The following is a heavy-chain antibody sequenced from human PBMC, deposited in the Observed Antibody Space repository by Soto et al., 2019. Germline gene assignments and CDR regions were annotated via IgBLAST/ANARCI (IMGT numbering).Heavy chain of an antibody. V-gene: IGHV5-51*01. D-gene: IGHD6-6*01. Sequence: GESLKISCKGSGYSFTSYWIGWVRQMPGKGLEWVGIIYPGDSDTRYSPSFQGQVTISADKSISTAYLQWSSLKASDTAMYYCARHRSSIAARPDLYYYGMDVWGQGTTVTVSS. CDR1: GYSFTSYW. CDR3: ARHRSSIAARPDLYYYGMDV. J-gene: IGHJ6*02. CDR2: IYPGDSDT.